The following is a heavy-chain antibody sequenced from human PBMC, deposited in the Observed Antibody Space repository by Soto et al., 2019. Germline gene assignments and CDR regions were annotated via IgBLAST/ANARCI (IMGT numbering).Heavy chain of an antibody. Sequence: PSETLSLTCTVSGGSISSSSYYWGWIRQPPGKGLEWIGSIYYSGSTYYNPSLKSRVTISVDTSKNQFSLKLSSVTAADTAVYYCARSTTGTTGPSALRYWGQGTLVTVSS. J-gene: IGHJ4*02. CDR1: GGSISSSSYY. CDR2: IYYSGST. D-gene: IGHD1-1*01. V-gene: IGHV4-39*01. CDR3: ARSTTGTTGPSALRY.